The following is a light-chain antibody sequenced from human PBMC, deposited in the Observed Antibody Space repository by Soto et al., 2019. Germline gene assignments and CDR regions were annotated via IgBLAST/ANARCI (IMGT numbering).Light chain of an antibody. V-gene: IGKV3-20*01. Sequence: EIVLTQSPGTLSLSAGDRVALSCRGSQSVSSNSLAWYQQKPGQAPRLLIYGASKRATGTPDRFSGSGSGTDLTLTISRLVPEDFAVYYCQKYGTSPLTCGGGTKVDIK. J-gene: IGKJ4*01. CDR3: QKYGTSPLT. CDR2: GAS. CDR1: QSVSSNS.